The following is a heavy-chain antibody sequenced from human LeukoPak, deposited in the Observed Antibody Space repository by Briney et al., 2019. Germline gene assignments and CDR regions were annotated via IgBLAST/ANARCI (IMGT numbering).Heavy chain of an antibody. CDR2: IYYSGST. CDR1: GDSISSSSHY. D-gene: IGHD3-22*01. Sequence: SETLSLTCTVSGDSISSSSHYWGWIRQPPGKGLEWIGSIYYSGSTNCNPSLKSRVTISVDTSKNQFSLKLSSVTAADTAVYYCARDSYDSSGSGGFDIWGQGTMVTVSS. J-gene: IGHJ3*02. V-gene: IGHV4-39*07. CDR3: ARDSYDSSGSGGFDI.